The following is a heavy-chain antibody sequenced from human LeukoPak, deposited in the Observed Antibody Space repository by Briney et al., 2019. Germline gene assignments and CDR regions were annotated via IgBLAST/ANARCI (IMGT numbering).Heavy chain of an antibody. V-gene: IGHV3-74*01. CDR2: INSDGINT. D-gene: IGHD1-26*01. J-gene: IGHJ4*02. CDR3: VRGGFYRYSGTSGDY. Sequence: PGGSLRLSCAASGFTFSNYWMHWVRQAPGKGLVWVSRINSDGINTSYADSVKGRFTISRDNAKNTLNLQMNSLRAEDTAVYYCVRGGFYRYSGTSGDYWGQGSQVTVSS. CDR1: GFTFSNYW.